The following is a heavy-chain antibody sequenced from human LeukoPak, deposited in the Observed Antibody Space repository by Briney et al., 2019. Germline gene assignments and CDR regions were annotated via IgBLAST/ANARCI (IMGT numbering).Heavy chain of an antibody. CDR3: ARHDLRFGELLSNFDY. Sequence: GGSLRLSCAASGFTFSDYYMSWIRQAPGKGLEWVSYISSSGNTIYYTDSVKGRFTISRDNAKNSLYLQMNSLRAEDTAVYYCARHDLRFGELLSNFDYWGQGTLVTVSS. CDR2: ISSSGNTI. D-gene: IGHD3-10*01. V-gene: IGHV3-11*04. CDR1: GFTFSDYY. J-gene: IGHJ4*02.